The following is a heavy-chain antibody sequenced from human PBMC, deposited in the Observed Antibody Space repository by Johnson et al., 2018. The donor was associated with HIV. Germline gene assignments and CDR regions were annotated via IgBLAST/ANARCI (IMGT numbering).Heavy chain of an antibody. CDR3: ASCGGDCRDAFDI. J-gene: IGHJ3*02. Sequence: QVQLVESGGGLVQPGGSLRLSCAASGFTVSSNYVSWVRQAPGKGLEWVAVISYDGSNKYYADSVKGRFTISRDNSKNTLYLQMNSLRAEDTAVYYCASCGGDCRDAFDIWGQGTMVTVSS. D-gene: IGHD2-21*02. CDR2: ISYDGSNK. CDR1: GFTVSSNY. V-gene: IGHV3-30*04.